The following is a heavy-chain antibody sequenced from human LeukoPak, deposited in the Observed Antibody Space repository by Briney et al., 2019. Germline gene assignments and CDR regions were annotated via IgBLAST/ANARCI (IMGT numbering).Heavy chain of an antibody. Sequence: GGSLRLSCAASGFTFNNYAMSWVRQAPGKGLEWVSTISGSGGSTDYADSVKGRFTISRDNSKNTLYLQMNSLRAEDTAVYYCAKDLGDILTGYYNYWGQGDLVTVSS. CDR3: AKDLGDILTGYYNY. D-gene: IGHD3-9*01. CDR2: ISGSGGST. V-gene: IGHV3-23*01. CDR1: GFTFNNYA. J-gene: IGHJ4*02.